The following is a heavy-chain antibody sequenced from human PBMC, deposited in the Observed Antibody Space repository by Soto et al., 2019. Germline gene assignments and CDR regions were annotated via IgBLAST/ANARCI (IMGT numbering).Heavy chain of an antibody. CDR2: IYYSGST. CDR3: ARRNVVPAAKTLNAFDI. Sequence: PSETLSLTCTVSGGSISSGGYYWSWIRQHPGKGLEWIGYIYYSGSTYYNPSLKSRVTISVDTSKNQFSLKLSSVTAADTAVYYCARRNVVPAAKTLNAFDIWGQGTMVTVSS. D-gene: IGHD2-2*01. CDR1: GGSISSGGYY. J-gene: IGHJ3*02. V-gene: IGHV4-31*03.